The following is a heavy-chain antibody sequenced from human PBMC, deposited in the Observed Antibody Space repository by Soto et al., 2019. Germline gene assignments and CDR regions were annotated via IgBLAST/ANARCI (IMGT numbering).Heavy chain of an antibody. V-gene: IGHV4-34*01. J-gene: IGHJ4*02. CDR3: ARGGYYGSGPTQFFDY. CDR1: GGSFSGYY. CDR2: INHSGST. Sequence: QVQLQQWGAGLLKPSETLSLTCAVYGGSFSGYYWSWIRQPPGKGLEWIGEINHSGSTNYNPSLTSRVPISVATSKNQFSQKLSSVTAADTAVYYCARGGYYGSGPTQFFDYWGQGTLVTVSS. D-gene: IGHD3-10*01.